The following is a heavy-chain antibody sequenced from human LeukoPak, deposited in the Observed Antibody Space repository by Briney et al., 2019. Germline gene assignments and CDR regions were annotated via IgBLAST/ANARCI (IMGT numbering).Heavy chain of an antibody. CDR1: GFTSSSYA. J-gene: IGHJ4*02. CDR3: ARGNYGRSGFDY. CDR2: ISGSGGST. D-gene: IGHD3-10*01. Sequence: GGSLRLSCAASGFTSSSYAMSWVRQAPGKGLEWVSAISGSGGSTYYADSVKGRFTISRDNSKNTLYLQMNSLRAEDTAVYYCARGNYGRSGFDYWGQGTLVTVSS. V-gene: IGHV3-23*01.